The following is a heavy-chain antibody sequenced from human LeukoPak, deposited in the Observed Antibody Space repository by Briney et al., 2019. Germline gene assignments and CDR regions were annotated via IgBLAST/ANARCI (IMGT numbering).Heavy chain of an antibody. Sequence: GGSLRLSCAASGFTFSSYGMHWVRQAPGKGLEWVAVIWYDGSNKYYADSVKGRFTISRDNSKNTLYLQMNSLRAEDTAVYYCAKTYGSESSWWASADYYYGMDVWGQGTTVTVSS. CDR1: GFTFSSYG. D-gene: IGHD3-10*01. CDR3: AKTYGSESSWWASADYYYGMDV. CDR2: IWYDGSNK. J-gene: IGHJ6*02. V-gene: IGHV3-30*02.